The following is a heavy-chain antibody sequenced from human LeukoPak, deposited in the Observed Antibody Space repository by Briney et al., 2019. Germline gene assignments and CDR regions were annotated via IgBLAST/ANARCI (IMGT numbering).Heavy chain of an antibody. Sequence: GGSLRLSCAASGFTFSSYSMNWVRQAPGKGLEWVSSISSSSSYIYYADSVKGRFTISRDNAKNSLYLQMNSLRAEDTAVYYCARDLDGFWSGYYPYWGQGTLVTVSS. CDR2: ISSSSSYI. D-gene: IGHD3-3*01. V-gene: IGHV3-21*01. J-gene: IGHJ4*02. CDR3: ARDLDGFWSGYYPY. CDR1: GFTFSSYS.